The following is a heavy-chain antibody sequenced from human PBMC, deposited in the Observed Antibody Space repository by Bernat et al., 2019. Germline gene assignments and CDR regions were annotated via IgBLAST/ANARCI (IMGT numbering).Heavy chain of an antibody. CDR3: ARGTSTSAPYMDV. Sequence: QVQLVESGGGLVKPGGSLRLSCAASGFTFSDYYMSWIRQAPGKGLDWVSYISSSSSYTKYADSVKGRFTISRDNAKNSLYLQINSLRAEDTDVYYFARGTSTSAPYMDVWGKGTTVTVSS. CDR2: ISSSSSYT. J-gene: IGHJ6*03. CDR1: GFTFSDYY. V-gene: IGHV3-11*05.